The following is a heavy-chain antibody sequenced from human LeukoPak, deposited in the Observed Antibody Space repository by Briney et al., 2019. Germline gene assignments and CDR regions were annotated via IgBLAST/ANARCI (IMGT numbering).Heavy chain of an antibody. D-gene: IGHD1-26*01. Sequence: PSETLSLTCSLSNVPVKNHYWTWIRQPPGQGLEWFGNFLYSGTTTYRASLDSRLIISVDNSKNTVSLMLLSATAADTAVYYCATLVYSGSRYHFDTWGQGTLVTVSS. CDR3: ATLVYSGSRYHFDT. CDR2: FLYSGTT. V-gene: IGHV4-59*02. J-gene: IGHJ4*02. CDR1: NVPVKNHY.